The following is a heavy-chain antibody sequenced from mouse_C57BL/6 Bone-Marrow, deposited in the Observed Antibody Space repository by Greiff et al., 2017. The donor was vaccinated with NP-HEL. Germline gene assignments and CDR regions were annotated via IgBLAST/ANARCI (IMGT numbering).Heavy chain of an antibody. CDR1: GFTFSDYG. J-gene: IGHJ1*03. V-gene: IGHV5-17*01. Sequence: EVQLMESGGGLVKPGGSLKLSCAASGFTFSDYGMHWVRQAPEKGLEWVAYISRGSSTIYYADTVKGRFTISRDNAKNTLFLHMTSLRSEDTAMYYGARRGVTTPLLFDVWGTGTTVTVSS. D-gene: IGHD2-2*01. CDR2: ISRGSSTI. CDR3: ARRGVTTPLLFDV.